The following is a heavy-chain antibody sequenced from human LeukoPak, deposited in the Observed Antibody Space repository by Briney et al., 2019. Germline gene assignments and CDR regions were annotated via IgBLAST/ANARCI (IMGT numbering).Heavy chain of an antibody. CDR3: ARDRTPDSGYDPYFDY. Sequence: SVKVSCKASGGTFSSYAISWVRQAPGQGHEWMGGIIPIFGTANYAQKFQGRVTITADESTSTAYMELSSLRSEDTAVYYCARDRTPDSGYDPYFDYWGQGTLVTVSS. V-gene: IGHV1-69*13. CDR1: GGTFSSYA. CDR2: IIPIFGTA. D-gene: IGHD5-12*01. J-gene: IGHJ4*02.